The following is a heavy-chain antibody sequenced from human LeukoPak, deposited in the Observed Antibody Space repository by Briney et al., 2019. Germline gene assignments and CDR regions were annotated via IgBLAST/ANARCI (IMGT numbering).Heavy chain of an antibody. J-gene: IGHJ3*02. CDR3: ASLTMIVVVRLDAFDI. V-gene: IGHV3-48*01. CDR1: GFTFSSYS. Sequence: GGSLRLSCAASGFTFSSYSMNWVRQAPGKGLEWVSYISSSSSTIYYADSVKGRFTISRDNAKNSLYLQMNSLRAEDTAVYYCASLTMIVVVRLDAFDIWGQGTIVTVSS. CDR2: ISSSSSTI. D-gene: IGHD3-22*01.